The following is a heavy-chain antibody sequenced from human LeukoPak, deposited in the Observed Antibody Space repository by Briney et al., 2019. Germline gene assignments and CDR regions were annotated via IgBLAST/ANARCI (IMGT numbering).Heavy chain of an antibody. V-gene: IGHV4-59*01. D-gene: IGHD3-3*01. CDR2: IYYSGST. CDR1: GGSISSYY. J-gene: IGHJ4*02. Sequence: QPSETLSLTCTVSGGSISSYYWSWIRQPPGKGLEWIGYIYYSGSTNYNPSLKSRVTISVDTSKNQFSLKLSSVTAADTAVYYCAREYYDFLSGYYLLDYWGQGTLVTVSS. CDR3: AREYYDFLSGYYLLDY.